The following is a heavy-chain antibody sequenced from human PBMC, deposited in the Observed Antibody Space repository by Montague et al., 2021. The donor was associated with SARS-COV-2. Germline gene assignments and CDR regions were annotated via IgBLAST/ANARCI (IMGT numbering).Heavy chain of an antibody. D-gene: IGHD4-17*01. CDR3: ARGPKMYGELADY. V-gene: IGHV4-39*01. CDR2: FYYSGNT. J-gene: IGHJ4*02. CDR1: GGSVRSSNDC. Sequence: SETLSLTCTVSGGSVRSSNDCWGWIRQPPGKGLDWIANFYYSGNTYYNPSLKSRVTISVDTSNNQFSLKLSSVTAAGTAVYYCARGPKMYGELADYWGQGTLVTVSS.